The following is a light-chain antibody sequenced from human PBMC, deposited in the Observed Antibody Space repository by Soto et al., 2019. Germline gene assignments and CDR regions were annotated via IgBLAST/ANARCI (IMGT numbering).Light chain of an antibody. CDR1: QSLLYSSNNKNY. V-gene: IGKV4-1*01. CDR3: QQYYLPPWT. Sequence: DIVMTQSPDSLAVSLGDRATINCKSSQSLLYSSNNKNYLAWYQQKPGQPPRLLIYWASTRESGVPDRFSGSGSGTDFTLTITTLQAEDVAVYYCQQYYLPPWTFGQGTKVEIK. J-gene: IGKJ1*01. CDR2: WAS.